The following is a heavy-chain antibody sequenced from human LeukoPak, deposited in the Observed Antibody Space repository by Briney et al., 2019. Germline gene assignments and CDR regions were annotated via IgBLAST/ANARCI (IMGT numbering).Heavy chain of an antibody. J-gene: IGHJ3*02. Sequence: ASVKVSCKASGYTFTSHYMHWVRQAPGQGLEWMGIINPSGGSTSYAQKFQGRVTMTEDTSTDTAYMELSSLRSEDTAVYYCATAPIVVVPAAMSMVDAFDIWGQGTMVTVSS. D-gene: IGHD2-2*01. V-gene: IGHV1-46*01. CDR2: INPSGGST. CDR1: GYTFTSHY. CDR3: ATAPIVVVPAAMSMVDAFDI.